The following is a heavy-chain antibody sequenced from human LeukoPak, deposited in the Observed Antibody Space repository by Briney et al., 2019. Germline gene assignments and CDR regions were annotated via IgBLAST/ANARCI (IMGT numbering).Heavy chain of an antibody. J-gene: IGHJ6*03. D-gene: IGHD3-3*01. CDR3: ARTVLRFLEWLPPRPYYYYMDV. V-gene: IGHV4-30-4*08. Sequence: SQTLSLTCTVSGGSISSGDYYWSWIRQPPGKGLEWIWYIYYSGSTYYNPSLKSRVTISVDTSKNQFSLKLSSVTAADTAVYYCARTVLRFLEWLPPRPYYYYMDVWGKGTTVTVSS. CDR2: IYYSGST. CDR1: GGSISSGDYY.